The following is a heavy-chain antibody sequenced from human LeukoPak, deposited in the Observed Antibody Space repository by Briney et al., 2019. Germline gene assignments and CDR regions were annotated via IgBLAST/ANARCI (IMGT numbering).Heavy chain of an antibody. Sequence: GGSLRLSCAASGFSFSTYSMNWVRQAPGKGLEWVSSISSSSSYIYYADSVKGRFTISRDNAKKSVYLQMNSLRAEDTAVYYCARAYSERYGLGYYYMDVWGKGTTVTISS. V-gene: IGHV3-21*01. CDR3: ARAYSERYGLGYYYMDV. CDR2: ISSSSSYI. D-gene: IGHD1-26*01. J-gene: IGHJ6*03. CDR1: GFSFSTYS.